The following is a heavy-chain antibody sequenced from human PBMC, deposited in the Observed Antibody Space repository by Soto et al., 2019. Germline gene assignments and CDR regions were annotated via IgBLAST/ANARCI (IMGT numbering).Heavy chain of an antibody. D-gene: IGHD1-26*01. CDR2: VYSTGGV. CDR3: ARDLSGTGLDI. V-gene: IGHV4-4*07. CDR1: GDSIGRFY. J-gene: IGHJ6*02. Sequence: QLQLHESGPGLVKPSETLSLTCNVSGDSIGRFYWSWIRQSAGKGLEWIGRVYSTGGVTYNPAVKGRVTISLDRSNNHVSLEMNSVTAADTAVYFCARDLSGTGLDIWGRGTRVSVSS.